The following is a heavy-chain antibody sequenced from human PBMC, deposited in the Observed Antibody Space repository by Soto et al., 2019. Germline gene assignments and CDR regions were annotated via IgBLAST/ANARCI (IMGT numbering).Heavy chain of an antibody. D-gene: IGHD6-13*01. CDR2: IYYSGST. CDR1: GGSISSSSYY. Sequence: SETLSLTCTVSGGSISSSSYYWGWIRQPPGKGLEWIGSIYYSGSTYYNPSLKSRVTVSVDTSKNQFSLKLSSVTAADTAVCYCARQGRQLVSTIDYWGQGTLVTVSS. J-gene: IGHJ4*02. V-gene: IGHV4-39*01. CDR3: ARQGRQLVSTIDY.